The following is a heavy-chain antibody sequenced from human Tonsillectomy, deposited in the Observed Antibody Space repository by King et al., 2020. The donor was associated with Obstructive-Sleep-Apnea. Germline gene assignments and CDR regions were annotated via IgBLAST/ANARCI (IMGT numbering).Heavy chain of an antibody. CDR3: ARSPLDYGDIPYSFDY. V-gene: IGHV3-11*06. CDR2: ISSSISYT. D-gene: IGHD4-17*01. J-gene: IGHJ4*02. Sequence: QPVESGGGLVKPGGSLRLSCAASGFTFSNYYMSWIRLAPGKGLEWVSYISSSISYTNYADSVKGRFTISRDNAKNSLYLQMNSLRAEDTAVYFCARSPLDYGDIPYSFDYWGQGTLVTVSS. CDR1: GFTFSNYY.